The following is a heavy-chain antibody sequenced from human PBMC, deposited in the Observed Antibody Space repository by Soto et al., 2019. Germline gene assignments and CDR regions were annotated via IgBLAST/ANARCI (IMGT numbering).Heavy chain of an antibody. CDR2: ISYDGSNK. J-gene: IGHJ6*02. Sequence: GGSLRLSCAASGFTFSSYGMHRVCQAPGKGLEWVAVISYDGSNKYYVDSVKGRFTISRDNSKNTLYLQMNSLRAEDTAVYYCAKDSSLDQLVLMVYAGLGYYGMDVWGQGTTATVSS. CDR1: GFTFSSYG. D-gene: IGHD2-8*01. CDR3: AKDSSLDQLVLMVYAGLGYYGMDV. V-gene: IGHV3-30*18.